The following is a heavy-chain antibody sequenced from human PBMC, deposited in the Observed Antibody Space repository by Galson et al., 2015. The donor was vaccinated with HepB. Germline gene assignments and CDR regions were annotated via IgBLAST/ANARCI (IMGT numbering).Heavy chain of an antibody. CDR2: IIPIFGTA. V-gene: IGHV1-69*13. Sequence: SVKVSCKASGGTFSSYAISWVRQAPGQGLEWMGGIIPIFGTANYAQKFQGRVTITADESTSTAYMELSSLRSEDTAVYYCARGVGYCSSTSCWNYYYYMDVWGKGTTVTVSS. CDR1: GGTFSSYA. D-gene: IGHD2-2*01. CDR3: ARGVGYCSSTSCWNYYYYMDV. J-gene: IGHJ6*03.